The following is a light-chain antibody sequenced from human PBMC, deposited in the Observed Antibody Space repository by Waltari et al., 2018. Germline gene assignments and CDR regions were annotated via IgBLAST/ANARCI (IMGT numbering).Light chain of an antibody. J-gene: IGLJ2*01. Sequence: QWYQRRVHGQAPVLVVYYDISRPSGIPERFSGSKSGNIATLTISGVEAGDDADYYCQVWDSSSDEAFFGRETRLTVL. V-gene: IGLV3-21*01. CDR2: YDI. CDR3: QVWDSSSDEAF.